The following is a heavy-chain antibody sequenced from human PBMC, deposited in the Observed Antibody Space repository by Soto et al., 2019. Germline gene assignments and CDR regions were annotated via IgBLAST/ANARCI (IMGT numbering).Heavy chain of an antibody. V-gene: IGHV1-69*01. J-gene: IGHJ6*02. D-gene: IGHD2-2*01. Sequence: QVQLVQSGAEVKKPGSSVKVSCKASGGTFSSYAISWVRQAPGQGLEWMGGIIPIFGTANYAQKFQGRVTITADESTSTAYMELSSLRSEHTAVYYCARDIVVVPAARVEAPGMDVWGQGTTVTVSS. CDR2: IIPIFGTA. CDR3: ARDIVVVPAARVEAPGMDV. CDR1: GGTFSSYA.